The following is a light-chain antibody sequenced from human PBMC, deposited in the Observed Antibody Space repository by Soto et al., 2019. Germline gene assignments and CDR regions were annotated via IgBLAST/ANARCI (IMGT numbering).Light chain of an antibody. CDR2: SNV. CDR1: SSNIGRNT. J-gene: IGLJ2*01. V-gene: IGLV1-44*01. Sequence: QSVLTQPPSASGTPGQRVTISCSGSSSNIGRNTVNWYQHLPGTAPKLLMYSNVQRPSGVPARFSGSKSGASASLAISGLQSEDEAEYSCATWDGSLNGVVFGGGTKLTVL. CDR3: ATWDGSLNGVV.